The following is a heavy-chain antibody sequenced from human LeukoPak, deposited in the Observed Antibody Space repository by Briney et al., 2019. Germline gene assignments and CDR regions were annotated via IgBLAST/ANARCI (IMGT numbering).Heavy chain of an antibody. CDR3: AKESDIVVVPAAIQTGTTDYFDY. CDR1: GFTFSSYA. Sequence: GGSLRLSCVASGFTFSSYAMSWVRQAPGKGLEWVSAISGSGGSTYYADSVKGRFTISRDNSKNTLYLQMNSLRAEDTAVYYCAKESDIVVVPAAIQTGTTDYFDYWGQGTLVTVSS. V-gene: IGHV3-23*01. J-gene: IGHJ4*02. CDR2: ISGSGGST. D-gene: IGHD2-2*02.